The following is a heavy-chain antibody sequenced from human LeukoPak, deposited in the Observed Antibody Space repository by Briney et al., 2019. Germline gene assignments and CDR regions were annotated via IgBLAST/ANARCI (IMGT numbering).Heavy chain of an antibody. CDR2: INHSGST. J-gene: IGHJ4*02. Sequence: SGTLSLTCAVYGGSFSGYYWSWIRQPPGKGLEWIGEINHSGSTNYNASLKSRDTISVDTSKNQFSLKLSSVTAADTAVYYCARGLRLYNGYDFLRYWGQGTLVTVSS. CDR1: GGSFSGYY. D-gene: IGHD5-12*01. V-gene: IGHV4-34*01. CDR3: ARGLRLYNGYDFLRY.